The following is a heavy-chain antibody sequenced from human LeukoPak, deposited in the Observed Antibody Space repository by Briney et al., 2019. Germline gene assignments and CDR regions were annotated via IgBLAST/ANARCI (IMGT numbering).Heavy chain of an antibody. CDR3: ARRLYIVRGAYDV. D-gene: IGHD2/OR15-2a*01. CDR1: GFTVSDNY. J-gene: IGHJ3*01. CDR2: IYSGGTT. Sequence: GGSLRLSCAASGFTVSDNYMSWVRQAPGKGLEWVSVIYSGGTTYYADFVKGRFTISRDNSKITVYFQMNSLRAEDTALYYCARRLYIVRGAYDVWGQGTMVTVS. V-gene: IGHV3-53*01.